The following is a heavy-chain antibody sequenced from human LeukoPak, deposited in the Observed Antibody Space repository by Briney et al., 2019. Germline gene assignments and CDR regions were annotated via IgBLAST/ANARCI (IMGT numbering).Heavy chain of an antibody. CDR2: ISNTGGST. CDR1: GFSFNTYA. V-gene: IGHV3-23*01. J-gene: IGHJ1*01. CDR3: AQQVGYCSSGSCYFTY. Sequence: PGGSLRLSCAASGFSFNTYAMSWVRQAPGKRLEWVSAISNTGGSTYYADSVKGRFTISRDKSKNTLSLQMNSLRAEDTAVYYCAQQVGYCSSGSCYFTYWGQGTLVTVSS. D-gene: IGHD2-15*01.